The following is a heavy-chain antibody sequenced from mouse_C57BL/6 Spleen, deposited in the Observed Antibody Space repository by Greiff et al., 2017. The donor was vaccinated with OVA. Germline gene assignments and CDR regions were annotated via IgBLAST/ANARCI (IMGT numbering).Heavy chain of an antibody. D-gene: IGHD2-2*01. Sequence: QVHVKQPGAELVKPGASVKVSCKASGYTFTSYWMHWVKQRPGQGLEWIGRIHPSDSDTNYNQKFKGKATLTVDKSSSTAYMQLSSLTTEDSAVYYCASIYYGYDYAKDYWGQGTSVTVSS. CDR1: GYTFTSYW. V-gene: IGHV1-74*01. CDR2: IHPSDSDT. J-gene: IGHJ4*01. CDR3: ASIYYGYDYAKDY.